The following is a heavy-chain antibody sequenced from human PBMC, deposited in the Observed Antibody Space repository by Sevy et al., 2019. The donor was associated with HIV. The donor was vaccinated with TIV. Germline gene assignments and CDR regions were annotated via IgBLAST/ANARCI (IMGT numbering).Heavy chain of an antibody. CDR1: GIIFTSSG. CDR2: ISYHGRDK. Sequence: GGSLRFSCVVSGIIFTSSGMHWVRQAPGKGLEWVAVISYHGRDKFYADSVKGRFTISRDNFKNILYLQMNGLRIEDTAVYYCAKDFTGYNGMDVWGQGTMVTVSS. D-gene: IGHD3-9*01. V-gene: IGHV3-30*18. J-gene: IGHJ6*02. CDR3: AKDFTGYNGMDV.